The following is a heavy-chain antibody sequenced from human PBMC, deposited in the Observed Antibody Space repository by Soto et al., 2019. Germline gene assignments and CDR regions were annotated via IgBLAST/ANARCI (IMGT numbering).Heavy chain of an antibody. V-gene: IGHV3-23*01. CDR1: GFSFSNYA. CDR3: TKEHSNYPDNWFDP. Sequence: GGSLRLSCAASGFSFSNYAMSWVRQAPGTGLEWVSAIDSGGGSTYYAASVKGRFSISRDNSMNTLYLQMNSLRAEDTAIYYCTKEHSNYPDNWFDPWGQRTLVTVSS. D-gene: IGHD4-4*01. CDR2: IDSGGGST. J-gene: IGHJ5*02.